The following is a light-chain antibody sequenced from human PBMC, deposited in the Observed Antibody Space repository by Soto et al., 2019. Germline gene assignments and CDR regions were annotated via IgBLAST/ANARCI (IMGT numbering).Light chain of an antibody. V-gene: IGKV1-5*01. Sequence: DIQMTQSPSTLSASVGDRVTITCRASQSISIWLAWYQQKPGKAPKLLIYDASSLHSGVPSRFSGSGSGTEFTLTISSLQPDDFATYYCQQFHSYSRTFGQGTKVEIK. CDR2: DAS. CDR1: QSISIW. J-gene: IGKJ1*01. CDR3: QQFHSYSRT.